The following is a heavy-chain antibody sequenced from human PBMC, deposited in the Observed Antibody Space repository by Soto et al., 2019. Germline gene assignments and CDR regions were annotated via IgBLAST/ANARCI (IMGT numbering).Heavy chain of an antibody. Sequence: PGGSLRLSCAASGFTFSSYAMSWVRQAPGKGLEWASAISGSGGSTYYADSVKGRFTISRDNSKNTLYLQMNSLRAEDTAVYYCAKDRVAAAGTIPYFDYWGQGTLVTVSS. J-gene: IGHJ4*02. V-gene: IGHV3-23*01. CDR2: ISGSGGST. CDR3: AKDRVAAAGTIPYFDY. D-gene: IGHD6-13*01. CDR1: GFTFSSYA.